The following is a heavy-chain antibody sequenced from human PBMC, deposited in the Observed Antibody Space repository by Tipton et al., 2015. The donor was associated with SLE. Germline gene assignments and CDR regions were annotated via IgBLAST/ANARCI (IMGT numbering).Heavy chain of an antibody. J-gene: IGHJ4*02. CDR1: GYTFSSYD. V-gene: IGHV1-8*01. Sequence: QSGPEVKKPGASVKVSCRASGYTFSSYDINWVRQATGQGLEWMGWMNPNSGNTGYAQKFQGRVAMTRNTSISTAYMELSSLTSEDTAVYFCANLAVTGQDYWGQGTLVTVSS. CDR2: MNPNSGNT. D-gene: IGHD6-19*01. CDR3: ANLAVTGQDY.